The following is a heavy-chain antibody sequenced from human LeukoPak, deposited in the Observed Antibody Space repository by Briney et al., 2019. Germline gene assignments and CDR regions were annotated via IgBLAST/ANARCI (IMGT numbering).Heavy chain of an antibody. V-gene: IGHV4-39*01. CDR1: GGSISSSSYY. D-gene: IGHD2-2*01. J-gene: IGHJ6*03. Sequence: SETLSLTCTVSGGSISSSSYYWGWIRQPPGKGLEWIGSIYYSGSTYYNPSLKRRVTISVDTSKNQFSLKLSSVTAADTAVYYCARPLYCSSTSCHAGGHYYMDVWGKGTTVTVAS. CDR3: ARPLYCSSTSCHAGGHYYMDV. CDR2: IYYSGST.